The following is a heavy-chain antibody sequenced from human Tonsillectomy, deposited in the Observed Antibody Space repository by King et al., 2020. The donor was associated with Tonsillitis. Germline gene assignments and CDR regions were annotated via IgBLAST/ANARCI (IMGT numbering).Heavy chain of an antibody. Sequence: QLVQSGAEVKKPGASVKVSCKASGYTFTSYYMHWVRQAPGQGLEWMGIINPSGGSTSYAQKFQGRVTMTRDTSTSTVYMELSRLRSEDTAVYYCATAPPQDYTTTPNFDYWGQGTLVTVSS. J-gene: IGHJ4*02. D-gene: IGHD4-11*01. CDR1: GYTFTSYY. V-gene: IGHV1-46*01. CDR3: ATAPPQDYTTTPNFDY. CDR2: INPSGGST.